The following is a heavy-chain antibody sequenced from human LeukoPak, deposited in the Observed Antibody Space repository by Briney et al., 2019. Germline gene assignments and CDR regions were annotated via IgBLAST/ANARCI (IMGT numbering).Heavy chain of an antibody. Sequence: PGASVTVSCKASGGTFSSYAISWVRQAPGQGLEWMGRIIPILGIANYAQRFQGRVTITADKSTSTAYMELSSLRSEDTAVYYCAREGAIVVVPAAPKNYYYYYGMDVWGQGTTVTVSS. V-gene: IGHV1-69*04. J-gene: IGHJ6*02. CDR3: AREGAIVVVPAAPKNYYYYYGMDV. CDR1: GGTFSSYA. CDR2: IIPILGIA. D-gene: IGHD2-2*01.